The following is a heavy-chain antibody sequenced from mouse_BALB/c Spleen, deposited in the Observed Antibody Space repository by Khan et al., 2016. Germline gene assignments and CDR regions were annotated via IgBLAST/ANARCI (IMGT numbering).Heavy chain of an antibody. CDR1: GFSLISYG. Sequence: QVQLKESGPDLVAPSQSLSITCTVSGFSLISYGVHWVRQPPGKGLEWLVVIWSDGSTTYNSALKSRLSISKDNSKSQVFLKMNSLQTDDTAMYXSARHCGTTIDYWGQGTSDTVSS. D-gene: IGHD1-1*01. CDR2: IWSDGST. V-gene: IGHV2-6-2*01. J-gene: IGHJ4*01. CDR3: ARHCGTTIDY.